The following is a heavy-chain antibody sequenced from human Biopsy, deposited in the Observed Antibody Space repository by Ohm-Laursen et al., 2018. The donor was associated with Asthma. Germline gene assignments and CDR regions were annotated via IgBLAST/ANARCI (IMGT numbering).Heavy chain of an antibody. J-gene: IGHJ6*02. V-gene: IGHV3-11*01. Sequence: SLRLSCAASGFTFSDYYMSWIRQAPGKGLEWVSYISTGGTTINYADSVKGRFTISRDNAKNSLYLQLNSLSSEDTAVYYCARGYSGSDRIVYYYSGLEVWGQGTTVTVSS. D-gene: IGHD5-12*01. CDR2: ISTGGTTI. CDR3: ARGYSGSDRIVYYYSGLEV. CDR1: GFTFSDYY.